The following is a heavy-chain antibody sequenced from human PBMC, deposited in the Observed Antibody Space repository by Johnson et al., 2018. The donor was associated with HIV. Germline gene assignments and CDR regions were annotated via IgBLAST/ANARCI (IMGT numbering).Heavy chain of an antibody. J-gene: IGHJ3*02. V-gene: IGHV3-30*04. CDR3: ASPLPTGTTSLDAFDI. Sequence: QVQLVESGGGVVQPGRSLRLSCAASGFTFSSYAMHWVRQAPGKGLEWVAVISYDGSNKYYADSVKGRFTTSRDNSKNTLYLQMNSLRAEDTAVYYCASPLPTGTTSLDAFDIWGQGTMVTVSS. CDR2: ISYDGSNK. CDR1: GFTFSSYA. D-gene: IGHD1-7*01.